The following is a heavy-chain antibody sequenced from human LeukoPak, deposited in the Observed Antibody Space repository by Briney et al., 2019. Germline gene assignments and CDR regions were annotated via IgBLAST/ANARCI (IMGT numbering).Heavy chain of an antibody. CDR2: IYTSGST. V-gene: IGHV4-4*07. J-gene: IGHJ4*02. CDR3: ARGVLRFLEWFLDY. Sequence: PSETLSLTCTVSGGSISSYYGSWIRQPAGKGLEWVGCIYTSGSTNYNPSLKGRVTMSVDTSRNQFSLQLSSVTAADTAVYYCARGVLRFLEWFLDYWGQGTLVTVSS. CDR1: GGSISSYY. D-gene: IGHD3-3*01.